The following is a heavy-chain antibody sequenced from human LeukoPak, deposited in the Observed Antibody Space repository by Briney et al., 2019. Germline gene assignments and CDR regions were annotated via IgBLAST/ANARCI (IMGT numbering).Heavy chain of an antibody. CDR2: ISGSGGST. CDR3: ATSPGTYVELDY. J-gene: IGHJ4*02. V-gene: IGHV3-23*01. Sequence: GGSLRLSCAASGFTFSSYAMSWVRQAPGKGLEWVSAISGSGGSTYYADSVKGRFTISRDNPKNTLYLQMNSLRAEDTAVYYCATSPGTYVELDYWGQGTLVTVSS. D-gene: IGHD3-10*01. CDR1: GFTFSSYA.